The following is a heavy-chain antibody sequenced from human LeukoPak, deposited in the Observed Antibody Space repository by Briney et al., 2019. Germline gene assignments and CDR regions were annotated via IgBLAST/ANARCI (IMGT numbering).Heavy chain of an antibody. Sequence: PSGTLSLTCAVSGGSISSSNWWSWVRQPPGKGLEWIGEIYHSGSTNYNPSLKSRVTISVDKSKNQFSLKLSSVTAADTAVYYCAREAIRYFDWLPYYFDYWGQGTLVTVSS. CDR3: AREAIRYFDWLPYYFDY. V-gene: IGHV4-4*02. D-gene: IGHD3-9*01. CDR1: GGSISSSNW. CDR2: IYHSGST. J-gene: IGHJ4*02.